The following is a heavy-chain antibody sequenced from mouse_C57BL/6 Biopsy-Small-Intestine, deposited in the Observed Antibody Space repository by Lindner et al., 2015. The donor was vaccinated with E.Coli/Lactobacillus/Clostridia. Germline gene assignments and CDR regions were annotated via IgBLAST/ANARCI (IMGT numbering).Heavy chain of an antibody. D-gene: IGHD2-13*01. CDR2: ISAYNGNT. Sequence: SVKVSCKASGYTFTSYGISWVRQAPGQGLEWMGWISAYNGNTNYAQKLQGRVTMTTDTSTSTAYMELRSLRSDDTAVYYCARREHIVVVTASSYYYGMDVWGQGT. CDR3: ARREHIVVVTASSYYYGMDV. J-gene: IGHJ4*01. V-gene: IGHV1-81*01. CDR1: GYTFTSYG.